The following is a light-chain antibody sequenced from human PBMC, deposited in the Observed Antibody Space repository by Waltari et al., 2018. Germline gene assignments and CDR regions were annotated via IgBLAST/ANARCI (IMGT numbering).Light chain of an antibody. Sequence: EVVMTQSPATLSVSPGERATLSCRASQGSHSDLAWYQQKPGQPPRLLIYSASTRATGVPARFTGSGSGTEFTLTVSSLQPEDSAVYYCQQYNVWPPWTFGQGTKVEIK. V-gene: IGKV3-15*01. CDR3: QQYNVWPPWT. J-gene: IGKJ1*01. CDR1: QGSHSD. CDR2: SAS.